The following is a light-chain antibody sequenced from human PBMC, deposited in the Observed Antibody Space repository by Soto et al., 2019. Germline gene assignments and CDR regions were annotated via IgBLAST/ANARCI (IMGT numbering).Light chain of an antibody. V-gene: IGKV1-39*01. CDR2: AAS. J-gene: IGKJ2*01. Sequence: DIQMTQSPSSLSASVGDTVTITCRASQSISVHLNWYQQKGGKVPKLLIYAASNLYSGVPSRFSGSGSETDFALTISSLQPEDCATSYCQQSYITPYTFGQGTRLEIK. CDR3: QQSYITPYT. CDR1: QSISVH.